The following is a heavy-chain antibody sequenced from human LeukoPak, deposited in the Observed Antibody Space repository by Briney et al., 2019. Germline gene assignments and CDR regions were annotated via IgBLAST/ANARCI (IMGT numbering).Heavy chain of an antibody. V-gene: IGHV4-34*01. D-gene: IGHD6-19*01. CDR2: INHSGST. Sequence: RASETLSLTCAVYGGSFSGYYWSWIRQPPGKGLEWIGEINHSGSTNYNPSLKSRVTISVDTSKNQFSLKLSSVTAADTAVYYCARPRFYYMYSSGWLGGFDYWGQGTLVTVSS. J-gene: IGHJ4*02. CDR3: ARPRFYYMYSSGWLGGFDY. CDR1: GGSFSGYY.